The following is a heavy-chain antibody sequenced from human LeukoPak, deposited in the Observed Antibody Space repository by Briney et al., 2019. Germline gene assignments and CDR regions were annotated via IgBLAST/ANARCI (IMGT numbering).Heavy chain of an antibody. CDR1: GFTVSINY. CDR3: AKVSPTGRAFDC. J-gene: IGHJ4*02. D-gene: IGHD1-1*01. CDR2: IYTTGKT. V-gene: IGHV3-53*01. Sequence: PGGSLRLSCAASGFTVSINYMSWVRQAPGEGLEWVSVIYTTGKTYYADSVKGRFSISRDNSKNTVYIQMNSLRAEDTAVYYCAKVSPTGRAFDCWGQGTLVTVSS.